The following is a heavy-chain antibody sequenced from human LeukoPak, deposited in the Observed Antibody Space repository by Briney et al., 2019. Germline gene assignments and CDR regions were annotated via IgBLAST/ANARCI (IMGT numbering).Heavy chain of an antibody. CDR1: GGSISSYY. V-gene: IGHV4-59*01. Sequence: SETLSLTCTVSGGSISSYYWSWIRQPPGKGLEWIGYIYYSGSTNYNPSLKCRVTISVDTSKNQFSLKLSSVTAADTAVYYCASRGSGYRYFQHWGQGTLVTVSS. J-gene: IGHJ1*01. D-gene: IGHD5-12*01. CDR3: ASRGSGYRYFQH. CDR2: IYYSGST.